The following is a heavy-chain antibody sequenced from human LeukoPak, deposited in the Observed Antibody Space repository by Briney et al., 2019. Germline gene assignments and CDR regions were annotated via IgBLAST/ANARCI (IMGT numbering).Heavy chain of an antibody. V-gene: IGHV1-18*01. CDR3: ARDYYDSSGYADAFDI. D-gene: IGHD3-22*01. CDR1: GYTFTSYG. Sequence: ASVKVSCKASGYTFTSYGISWVRQAPGQGLEWMGWISAYNGNTNYAQKLQGRVTMTTDTSTSTAYMELRSLRSDDTAVYYCARDYYDSSGYADAFDIWGQGTMVTVPS. J-gene: IGHJ3*02. CDR2: ISAYNGNT.